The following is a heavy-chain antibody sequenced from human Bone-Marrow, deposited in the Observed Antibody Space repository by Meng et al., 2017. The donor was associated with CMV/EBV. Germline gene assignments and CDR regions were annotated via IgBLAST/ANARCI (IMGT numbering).Heavy chain of an antibody. V-gene: IGHV1-69*05. D-gene: IGHD1-26*01. J-gene: IGHJ4*02. CDR3: ALGVGATYLPDY. Sequence: SVKVSCKASGGTFSSYAISWVRQAPGQGLEWMGGIIPIFGTANYAQKFQGRVTITTDESTSTAYMELSSLRSEDTAVYYCALGVGATYLPDYWGQGTLLTVSS. CDR1: GGTFSSYA. CDR2: IIPIFGTA.